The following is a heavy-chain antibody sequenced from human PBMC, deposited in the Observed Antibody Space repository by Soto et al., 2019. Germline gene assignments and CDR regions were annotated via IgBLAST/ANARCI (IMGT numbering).Heavy chain of an antibody. J-gene: IGHJ4*02. V-gene: IGHV4-34*01. CDR2: INHSGST. CDR1: GGSFSGYY. D-gene: IGHD6-19*01. Sequence: GSLRLSCAVYGGSFSGYYWSWIRQPPGKGLEWIGEINHSGSTNYNPSLKSRVTISVDTSKNQFSLKLSSVTAADTAVYYCARAQYSSGWFDYWGQGTLVTVSS. CDR3: ARAQYSSGWFDY.